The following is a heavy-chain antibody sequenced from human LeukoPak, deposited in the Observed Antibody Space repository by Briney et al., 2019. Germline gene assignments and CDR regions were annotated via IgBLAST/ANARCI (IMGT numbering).Heavy chain of an antibody. V-gene: IGHV6-1*01. D-gene: IGHD1-14*01. CDR2: TYYRSKWYN. Sequence: SQTLSLTCAISGDSVSNNIAAWNWIRQSPSRGLEWLGRTYYRSKWYNDYAVSVKSRITINPDTSKNQFSLQLNSVTPEDTAVYYCARDLLPGRSRTYYYMDVWGKGTTVTVSS. CDR3: ARDLLPGRSRTYYYMDV. CDR1: GDSVSNNIAA. J-gene: IGHJ6*03.